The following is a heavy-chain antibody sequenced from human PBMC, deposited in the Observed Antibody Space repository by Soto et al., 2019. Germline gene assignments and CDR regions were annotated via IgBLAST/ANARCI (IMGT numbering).Heavy chain of an antibody. CDR2: IPSRGRP. D-gene: IGHD5-12*01. J-gene: IGHJ5*02. V-gene: IGHV4-59*12. CDR3: ARDTYSGYDFGL. CDR1: GGSMSSYY. Sequence: TLSLTCSVSGGSMSSYYWSWVRQPPGKGLEWIGYIPSRGRPFYNPSLTSRGTISADTSKNQLSLQLTSVTAADTAVYYCARDTYSGYDFGLWGQGTLVTVSS.